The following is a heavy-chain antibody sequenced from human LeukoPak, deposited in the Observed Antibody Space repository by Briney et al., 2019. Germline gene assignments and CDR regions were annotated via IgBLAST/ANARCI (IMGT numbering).Heavy chain of an antibody. V-gene: IGHV3-23*01. CDR3: AKGKDGYYYHGVDV. Sequence: GGSLRLSCAASGFAFSNYAMSWVRQAPDKGLEWVSVISGSGTDTYYADSVKSRFTVSRENSKSILYLQLNSLRADDTATYYCAKGKDGYYYHGVDVWGQGTTVTVSS. D-gene: IGHD5-24*01. CDR1: GFAFSNYA. J-gene: IGHJ6*02. CDR2: ISGSGTDT.